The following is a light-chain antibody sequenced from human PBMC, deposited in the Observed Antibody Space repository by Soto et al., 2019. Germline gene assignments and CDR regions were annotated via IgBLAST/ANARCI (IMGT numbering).Light chain of an antibody. CDR3: NSYPNTEKRSVV. V-gene: IGLV2-14*01. CDR1: NNDVGGYNY. CDR2: EVS. J-gene: IGLJ2*01. Sequence: QSVLTQPASVSGSPGQSITVSCTGTNNDVGGYNYVSWYQQHPGKAPKLMIYEVSNRPSGVSNRFSGSKSGNTASLPISGLKAEDGADYYCNSYPNTEKRSVVFGGGTKLTVL.